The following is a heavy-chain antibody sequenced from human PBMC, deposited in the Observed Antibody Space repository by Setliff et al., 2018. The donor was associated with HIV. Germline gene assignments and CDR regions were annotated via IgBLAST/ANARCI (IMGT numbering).Heavy chain of an antibody. Sequence: GESLKLSCKGSGYSFTSYWIGWVRQMPGKGLEWMGIIYPGESDTRYSPSFQGQVTISADKSISTAYLQWSSLKASDTAMYYCATRNFGDYVWGSYRYTSDYYYYYMDVWGKGTTVTVSS. CDR3: ATRNFGDYVWGSYRYTSDYYYYYMDV. CDR2: IYPGESDT. V-gene: IGHV5-51*01. D-gene: IGHD3-16*02. J-gene: IGHJ6*03. CDR1: GYSFTSYW.